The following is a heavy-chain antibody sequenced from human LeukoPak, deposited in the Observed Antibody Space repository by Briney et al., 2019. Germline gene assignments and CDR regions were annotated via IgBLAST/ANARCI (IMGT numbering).Heavy chain of an antibody. Sequence: GRSLRLSCAASGFTFSSYGMHWVRQAPGKGLEWVAVISYDGSNKYYADSVKGRFTISRDNSKNTLYLQMNSLRAEDTAVYYCAKDHHGDYSTYYYYYYYYMDVWGKGTTVTISS. CDR1: GFTFSSYG. D-gene: IGHD4-17*01. CDR2: ISYDGSNK. V-gene: IGHV3-30*18. CDR3: AKDHHGDYSTYYYYYYYYMDV. J-gene: IGHJ6*03.